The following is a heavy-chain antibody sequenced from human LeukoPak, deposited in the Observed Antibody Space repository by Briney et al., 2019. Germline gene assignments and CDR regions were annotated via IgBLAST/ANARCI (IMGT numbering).Heavy chain of an antibody. CDR2: IYTSGSI. CDR3: ARDGVTIFGVADPDYYYYYYMDV. Sequence: SETLSLTCTVSGGSISSYYWSWIRQPAGKGLEWIGRIYTSGSINYNPSLKSRVTMSVDTSKNQFSLKLSSVTAADTAVYYCARDGVTIFGVADPDYYYYYYMDVWGKGTTVTVSS. V-gene: IGHV4-4*07. D-gene: IGHD3-3*01. CDR1: GGSISSYY. J-gene: IGHJ6*03.